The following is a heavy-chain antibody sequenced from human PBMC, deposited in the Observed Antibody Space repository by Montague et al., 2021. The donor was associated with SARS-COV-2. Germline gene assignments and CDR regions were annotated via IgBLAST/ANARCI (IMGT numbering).Heavy chain of an antibody. J-gene: IGHJ6*02. V-gene: IGHV4-34*01. CDR3: ARGQRQGFAVFEVFAGGPELKHYAFDV. Sequence: SETLSLTCAVYGGSFNNYYWTWIRQPPGKGLEWIGDIDQGGATNYSPSLRSRLTLSVDTSKNQFSLKLRSVTAADTAVYFCARGQRQGFAVFEVFAGGPELKHYAFDVWGLGTTVTVS. D-gene: IGHD3-3*01. CDR2: IDQGGAT. CDR1: GGSFNNYY.